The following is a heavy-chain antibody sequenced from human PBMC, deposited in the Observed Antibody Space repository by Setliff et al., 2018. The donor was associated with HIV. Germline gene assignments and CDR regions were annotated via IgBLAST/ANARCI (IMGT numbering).Heavy chain of an antibody. CDR1: GFTFSSYS. Sequence: GGSLRLSCAASGFTFSSYSMNWVRQAPGKGLEWVSSISSSSSYIYYADSVKGRFTISRDNAKNSLYLQMNSLRAEDTAVYYCARDHLYYYDSSGYYKKTSAFDIWGQGTMVTVSS. J-gene: IGHJ3*02. CDR2: ISSSSSYI. V-gene: IGHV3-21*01. D-gene: IGHD3-22*01. CDR3: ARDHLYYYDSSGYYKKTSAFDI.